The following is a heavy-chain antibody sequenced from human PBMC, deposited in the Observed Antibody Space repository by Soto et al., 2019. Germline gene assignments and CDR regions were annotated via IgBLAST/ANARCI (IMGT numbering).Heavy chain of an antibody. CDR1: GFTFSSYA. Sequence: EVQLLESGGGLVQPGGSLRLSCAASGFTFSSYAMSWVRQAPGKGLEWVSAISGSGGSTYYADSVKGRFTISRDNSKNTLYLQMNSLRAEDTAVYYCASSPGNDYGDPTLYYYYYYMDVWGKGTTVTVSS. J-gene: IGHJ6*03. V-gene: IGHV3-23*01. CDR3: ASSPGNDYGDPTLYYYYYYMDV. CDR2: ISGSGGST. D-gene: IGHD4-17*01.